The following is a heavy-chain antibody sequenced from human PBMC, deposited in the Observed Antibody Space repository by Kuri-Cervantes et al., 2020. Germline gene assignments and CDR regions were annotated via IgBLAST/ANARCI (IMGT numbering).Heavy chain of an antibody. CDR1: GYTFTSYA. V-gene: IGHV1-18*01. J-gene: IGHJ4*02. Sequence: ASVKVSCKASGYTFTSYAMHWVRQAPGQRLEWMGWISAYNGNTNYAQKLQGRVTMTTDTSTSTAYMELRSLRSDDTAVYYCARDNDAGGDCNCWGQGTLVTVSS. CDR2: ISAYNGNT. D-gene: IGHD1-1*01. CDR3: ARDNDAGGDCNC.